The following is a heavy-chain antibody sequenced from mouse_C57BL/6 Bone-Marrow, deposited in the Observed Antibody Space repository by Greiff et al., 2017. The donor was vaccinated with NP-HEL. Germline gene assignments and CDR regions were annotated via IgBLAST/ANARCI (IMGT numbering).Heavy chain of an antibody. CDR2: IYPGDGDT. D-gene: IGHD1-1*01. Sequence: QVQLKESGPELVKPGASVKISCKASGYAFSSSWMNWVKQRPGKGLEWIGRIYPGDGDTNYNGKFKGKATLTADKSSSTAYMQLSSLTSEDSAVYFCARGDGSSRYWYFDVWGTGTTVTVSS. CDR3: ARGDGSSRYWYFDV. J-gene: IGHJ1*03. CDR1: GYAFSSSW. V-gene: IGHV1-82*01.